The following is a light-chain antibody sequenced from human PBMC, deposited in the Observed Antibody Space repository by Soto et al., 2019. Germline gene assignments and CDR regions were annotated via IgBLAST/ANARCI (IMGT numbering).Light chain of an antibody. V-gene: IGKV1-39*01. CDR3: QQTFSTPPT. J-gene: IGKJ5*01. Sequence: DIQMTQSPSSLSASVGDRVTITCRASQSISSYLNWYQQKPGKAPELLISTASSLQSVVPSRLSGSGSGTDFTLPISSLQPEDFATYYCQQTFSTPPTFGQGTRLDIK. CDR2: TAS. CDR1: QSISSY.